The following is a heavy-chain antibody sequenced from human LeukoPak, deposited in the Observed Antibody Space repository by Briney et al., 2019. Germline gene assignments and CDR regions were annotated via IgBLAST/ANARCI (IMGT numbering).Heavy chain of an antibody. CDR2: IYSGGST. D-gene: IGHD4-17*01. CDR3: ARDQDYGDYDNVAFDI. CDR1: GFTVSSNY. J-gene: IGHJ3*02. Sequence: GGSLRLSCAASGFTVSSNYMSWVRQAPGKGLEWVSVIYSGGSTYYADSVKGRFTISRDNSKNTLYLQMNSLRAEDMAVYYCARDQDYGDYDNVAFDIWGQGTMVTVSS. V-gene: IGHV3-53*05.